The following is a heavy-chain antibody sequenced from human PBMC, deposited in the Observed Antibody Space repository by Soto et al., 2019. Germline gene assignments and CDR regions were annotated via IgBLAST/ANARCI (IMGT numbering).Heavy chain of an antibody. J-gene: IGHJ5*02. CDR3: ARGSGTGTTWFDP. V-gene: IGHV4-31*03. CDR2: IYYSGST. CDR1: GGSISSGGYY. Sequence: PSETLSLTCTVSGGSISSGGYYWSWIRQHPGKGLEWIGYIYYSGSTYYNPSLKSRVTISVDTPKNQFSLKLSSVTAADTAVYYCARGSGTGTTWFDPWGQGTLVTVSS. D-gene: IGHD1-7*01.